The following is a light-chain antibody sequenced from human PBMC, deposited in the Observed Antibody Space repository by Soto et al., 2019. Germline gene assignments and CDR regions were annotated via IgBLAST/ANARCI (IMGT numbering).Light chain of an antibody. Sequence: QSVLTQPPSASGSPGQSVAISFTGTSSDVGGYNYVSWYQQHPGKAPKLMIYEVNKRPSGVPDRFSGSKSGNTASLTISGLQAEDEADYYCCSYAGSYVFGTGTKVTVL. J-gene: IGLJ1*01. CDR1: SSDVGGYNY. CDR2: EVN. CDR3: CSYAGSYV. V-gene: IGLV2-8*01.